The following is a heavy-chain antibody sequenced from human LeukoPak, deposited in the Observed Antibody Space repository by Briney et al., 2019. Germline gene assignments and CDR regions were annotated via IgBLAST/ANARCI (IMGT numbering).Heavy chain of an antibody. J-gene: IGHJ5*02. Sequence: SETLSLTCTVSGGSISSSSYSWGWIRQPPGKGLEWIGSIYYSGSTYYNPSLKSRVTISVDTSKNQFSLKLSSVTAADTAVYYCARGRRGLPLSWFDPWGQGTLVTVSS. V-gene: IGHV4-39*01. CDR2: IYYSGST. D-gene: IGHD5-18*01. CDR1: GGSISSSSYS. CDR3: ARGRRGLPLSWFDP.